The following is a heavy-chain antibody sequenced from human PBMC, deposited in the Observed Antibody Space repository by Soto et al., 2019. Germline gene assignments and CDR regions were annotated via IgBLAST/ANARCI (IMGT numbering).Heavy chain of an antibody. D-gene: IGHD3-3*01. CDR2: INEDSSYI. Sequence: GGSLRLSCAASGFDCSSYSMNWVRQAPGKGLEWVSSINEDSSYIYYAHSLRGRFTISRDNAKESLYLQMNSLRAEDTAVYYCVRDFGWYFRSGYMDVWGDGATVTVSS. CDR3: VRDFGWYFRSGYMDV. V-gene: IGHV3-21*01. CDR1: GFDCSSYS. J-gene: IGHJ6*03.